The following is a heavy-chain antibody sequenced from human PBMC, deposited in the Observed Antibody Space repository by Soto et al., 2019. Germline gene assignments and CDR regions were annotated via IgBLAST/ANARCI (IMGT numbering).Heavy chain of an antibody. CDR3: ARGRKFGELCGVVDP. D-gene: IGHD3-10*01. Sequence: QVQLQESGPGLVKPSQTLSLTCTVSGGSISSGGYYWSWIRQHPGKGLEWIGYIYYSGSTYYNPSLKSRVTISVDTSKNQFSLKLSSVTAADTAVYCCARGRKFGELCGVVDPWGQGTLVTVSS. J-gene: IGHJ5*02. V-gene: IGHV4-31*03. CDR2: IYYSGST. CDR1: GGSISSGGYY.